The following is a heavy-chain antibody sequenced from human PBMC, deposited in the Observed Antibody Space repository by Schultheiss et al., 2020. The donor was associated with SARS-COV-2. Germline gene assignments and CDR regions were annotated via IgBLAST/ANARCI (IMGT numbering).Heavy chain of an antibody. CDR2: ISSSSSTI. CDR1: GYTFRNYW. CDR3: AILAAAGFYYYYGMDV. V-gene: IGHV3-48*01. Sequence: GGSLRLSCEASGYTFRNYWMHWVRQAPGKGLEWVSYISSSSSTIYYADSVKGRFTISRDNAKNSLYLQMNSLRAEDTAVYYCAILAAAGFYYYYGMDVWGQGTTVTVSS. D-gene: IGHD6-13*01. J-gene: IGHJ6*02.